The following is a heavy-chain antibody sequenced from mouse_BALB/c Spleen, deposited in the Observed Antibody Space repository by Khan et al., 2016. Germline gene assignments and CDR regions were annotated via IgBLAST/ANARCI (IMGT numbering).Heavy chain of an antibody. Sequence: EVELVESGGGLVQPGGSLKLSCAASGFDFSRYWMSWVRQAPGKGLEWIGEINPDSSTINYTPSLKDKFIISRDNAKNTLYLQMSKVRSEDTARYFCASLHYYGYMNYCVQGTTLTVSS. CDR1: GFDFSRYW. D-gene: IGHD1-2*01. CDR3: ASLHYYGYMNY. J-gene: IGHJ2*01. V-gene: IGHV4-1*02. CDR2: INPDSSTI.